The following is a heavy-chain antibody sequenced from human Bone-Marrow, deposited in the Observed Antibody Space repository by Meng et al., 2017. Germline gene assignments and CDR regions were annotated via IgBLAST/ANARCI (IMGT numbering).Heavy chain of an antibody. Sequence: ASVKVSCKTSGYTFSTHEINWVRQATGQGLEWMGWMNPNNGDTGYAQKFQGRITMTRNTSISTVYMELSSLRSEDTAVYYCARVAFRISMIRAVSVLDPWGQGSLVTVSS. CDR1: GYTFSTHE. J-gene: IGHJ5*02. CDR3: ARVAFRISMIRAVSVLDP. CDR2: MNPNNGDT. D-gene: IGHD3-10*01. V-gene: IGHV1-8*01.